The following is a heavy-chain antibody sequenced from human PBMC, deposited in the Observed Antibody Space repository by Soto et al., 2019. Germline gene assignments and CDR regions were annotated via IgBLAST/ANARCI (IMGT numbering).Heavy chain of an antibody. V-gene: IGHV1-69*01. Sequence: QVQLVQSGAEVKKPGSSVKVSCKASGGTFSSYAISWVRQAPGQGLEWMGGSIPIFGTANYAQKFQGRVTITADESTSTAYMELSSLRSEDTAVYYCAGAHDTAMVGWFDPWGQGTLVTVSS. CDR1: GGTFSSYA. CDR2: SIPIFGTA. D-gene: IGHD5-18*01. J-gene: IGHJ5*02. CDR3: AGAHDTAMVGWFDP.